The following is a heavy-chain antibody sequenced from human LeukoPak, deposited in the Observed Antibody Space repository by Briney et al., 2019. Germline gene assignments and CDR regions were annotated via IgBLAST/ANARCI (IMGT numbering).Heavy chain of an antibody. CDR2: LNPNSGGT. V-gene: IGHV1-2*02. CDR3: AKGDYYGSQKLYTH. CDR1: GYSFTDYY. Sequence: ASVKVSCKASGYSFTDYYIYWMRRAPGQGLEWMGWLNPNSGGTNYAQNFQGRVTMTRDTSISTAYMELSRLRSDDTAVYYCAKGDYYGSQKLYTHWGQGTLVTDSS. D-gene: IGHD3-10*01. J-gene: IGHJ4*02.